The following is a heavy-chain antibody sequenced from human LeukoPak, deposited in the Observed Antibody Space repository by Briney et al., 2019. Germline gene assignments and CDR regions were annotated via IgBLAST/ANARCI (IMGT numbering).Heavy chain of an antibody. D-gene: IGHD2/OR15-2a*01. Sequence: GGSLRLSCAASGFTFSSYSMNWVRQAPGKGLEWVSSISSSSSYIYYADSVKGRFTISRDNAKNSLYLQMNSLRGEDTAVYYCAKDRGSMTKDFDYWGQGTLVTVSS. CDR2: ISSSSSYI. J-gene: IGHJ4*02. V-gene: IGHV3-21*01. CDR1: GFTFSSYS. CDR3: AKDRGSMTKDFDY.